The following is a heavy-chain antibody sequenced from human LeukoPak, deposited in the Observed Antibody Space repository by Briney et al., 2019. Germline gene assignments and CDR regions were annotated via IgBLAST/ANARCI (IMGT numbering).Heavy chain of an antibody. Sequence: PGGSLRLSCAASGFTFSSYAMHWVRQAPGKGLEWVAVISYDRSNKYYADSVKGRFTISRDNSKNTLYLQMNSLRAEDMAVYYCASLHLTYGSGSYFDYWGQGTLVTVSS. CDR1: GFTFSSYA. J-gene: IGHJ4*02. CDR3: ASLHLTYGSGSYFDY. D-gene: IGHD3-10*01. CDR2: ISYDRSNK. V-gene: IGHV3-30*04.